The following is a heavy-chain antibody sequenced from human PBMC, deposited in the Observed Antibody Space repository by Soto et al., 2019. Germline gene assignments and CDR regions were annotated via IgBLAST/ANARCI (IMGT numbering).Heavy chain of an antibody. Sequence: PSETLSLTCSVSGDSMSSYYWSWFRQPPGKGLEWVGYIYYTGSTNYNPSLKSRVTVSVDTSKNQFSLILSSVTAADTAVYYCARESRSWYGSIWDYWGQGTLVTVSS. J-gene: IGHJ4*02. V-gene: IGHV4-59*01. CDR2: IYYTGST. CDR3: ARESRSWYGSIWDY. D-gene: IGHD6-13*01. CDR1: GDSMSSYY.